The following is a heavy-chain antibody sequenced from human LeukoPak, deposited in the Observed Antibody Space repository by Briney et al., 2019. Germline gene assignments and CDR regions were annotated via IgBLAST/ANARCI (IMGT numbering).Heavy chain of an antibody. CDR3: ARSLGEEAFDI. D-gene: IGHD3-16*01. J-gene: IGHJ3*02. Sequence: SQTLSLTCVISGDSVPSKSSAWNCIRQSTSRGLEWLGRTYYRSKWYNDYAVSVKSRITINPDTSKNQFSLQLSSVTHDDTAVYYCARSLGEEAFDIWGQGTMVTVSS. V-gene: IGHV6-1*01. CDR2: TYYRSKWYN. CDR1: GDSVPSKSSA.